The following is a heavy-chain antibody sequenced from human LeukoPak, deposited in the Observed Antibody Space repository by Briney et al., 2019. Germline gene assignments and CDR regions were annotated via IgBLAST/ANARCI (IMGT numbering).Heavy chain of an antibody. Sequence: VASVKVSCKASGYTFTNYYIHWVRQAPGQGLEWMGMINPSGGSTTYAQKFQGRVTMTRDTSTSTVYMELSSLRSEDTAVYYCARGGISPRGNFDYWGQGTLVTVSS. CDR3: ARGGISPRGNFDY. J-gene: IGHJ4*02. V-gene: IGHV1-46*01. CDR1: GYTFTNYY. CDR2: INPSGGST. D-gene: IGHD6-13*01.